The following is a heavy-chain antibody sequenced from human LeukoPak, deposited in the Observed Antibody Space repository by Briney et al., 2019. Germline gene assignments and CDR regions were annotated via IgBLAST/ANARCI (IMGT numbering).Heavy chain of an antibody. V-gene: IGHV4-61*05. J-gene: IGHJ2*01. Sequence: SSETLSLTCTVSGGSISSSRYYWGWIRQPPGKGLEWIGHIYYSGSTNYNPSLKSRVTISVDTSKNQFSLKLSSVTAADTAVYSCARRGANSGSYSHFDLWGRGTLVTVSA. D-gene: IGHD1-26*01. CDR1: GGSISSSRYY. CDR2: IYYSGST. CDR3: ARRGANSGSYSHFDL.